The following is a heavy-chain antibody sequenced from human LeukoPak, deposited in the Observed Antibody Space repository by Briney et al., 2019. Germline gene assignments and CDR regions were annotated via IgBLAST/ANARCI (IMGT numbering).Heavy chain of an antibody. D-gene: IGHD4-17*01. CDR2: IYYSGST. Sequence: SETLSLTCTVSGGSISSSSYYWGWIRQPPGKGLEWIGSIYYSGSTYYNPSLKSRVTISVDTPKNQFSLKLSSVTAADTAVYYCARAYGDSGHFQHWGQGTLVTVSS. J-gene: IGHJ1*01. CDR1: GGSISSSSYY. CDR3: ARAYGDSGHFQH. V-gene: IGHV4-39*01.